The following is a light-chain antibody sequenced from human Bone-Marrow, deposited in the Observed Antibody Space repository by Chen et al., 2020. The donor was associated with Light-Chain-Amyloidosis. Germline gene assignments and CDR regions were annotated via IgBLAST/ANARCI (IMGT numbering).Light chain of an antibody. CDR2: DAS. V-gene: IGKV3-11*01. Sequence: DIVLTQSPATLSLSPGEGATLSCRASRSVGGSLVWLHQKPGQAPRLLIYDASNRATGIPARFSGSGSGTDFTLTISSLEPEDFAVYYCQQRSHWPYTFGQGTKLEIK. CDR3: QQRSHWPYT. CDR1: RSVGGS. J-gene: IGKJ2*01.